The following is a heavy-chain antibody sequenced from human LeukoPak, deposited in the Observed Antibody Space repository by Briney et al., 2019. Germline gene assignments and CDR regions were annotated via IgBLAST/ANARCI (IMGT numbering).Heavy chain of an antibody. J-gene: IGHJ4*02. Sequence: SETLSLTCTVSGGSISSGGYYWSWIRQHPGKGLEWIGYIYYSGSANYNPSLKNRVTISVDPSKNQFSLKLSSVTAADTAVYYCARSWTLWGYFDSWGRGTLVTVSS. CDR3: ARSWTLWGYFDS. D-gene: IGHD3-10*01. CDR2: IYYSGSA. V-gene: IGHV4-31*03. CDR1: GGSISSGGYY.